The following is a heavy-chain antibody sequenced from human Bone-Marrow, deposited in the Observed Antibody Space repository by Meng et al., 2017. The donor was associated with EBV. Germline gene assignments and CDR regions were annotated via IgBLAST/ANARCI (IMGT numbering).Heavy chain of an antibody. CDR1: GGTFRSDA. CDR2: LIPMSDAP. J-gene: IGHJ4*02. D-gene: IGHD3-10*01. V-gene: IGHV1-69*01. Sequence: QVWGVQSGAEGKKPGSAVKGSCWPAGGTFRSDAVSWVRQTPGQGLEWMGGLIPMSDAPHYAQKFQGRVTITADESTSTHYMHLSGLTSDDTAVYYCASESGRGFTPDYWGQGTLVTSPQ. CDR3: ASESGRGFTPDY.